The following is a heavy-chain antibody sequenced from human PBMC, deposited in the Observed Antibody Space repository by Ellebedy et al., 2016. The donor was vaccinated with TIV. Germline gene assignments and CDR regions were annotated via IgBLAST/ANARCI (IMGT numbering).Heavy chain of an antibody. D-gene: IGHD6-19*01. Sequence: MPSETLSLTCTVSGGSISSSSYYRGWIRQPPGKGLEWIGSIYYSGTTYYNPSLKSRVTISVDTSKNQFSLKLSSVTAADTAVYYCARRSGWIQWSYWGQGTLVTVSS. CDR2: IYYSGTT. V-gene: IGHV4-39*01. CDR3: ARRSGWIQWSY. J-gene: IGHJ4*02. CDR1: GGSISSSSYY.